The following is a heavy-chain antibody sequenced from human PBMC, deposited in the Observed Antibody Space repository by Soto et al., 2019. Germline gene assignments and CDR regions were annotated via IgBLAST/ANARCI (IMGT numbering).Heavy chain of an antibody. D-gene: IGHD1-26*01. Sequence: QVKLVQSGAEVKKPGASVKVSCKASGYTFFSYGITWGRQAPGQGLEWMGWVSGYNGHTNYAQKFQGRVTMTRDISTTTAYMELRNLRSDDTAVYYCARLVGPTSSDNWFDPGGQGTLVTVSS. CDR3: ARLVGPTSSDNWFDP. J-gene: IGHJ5*02. CDR1: GYTFFSYG. CDR2: VSGYNGHT. V-gene: IGHV1-18*01.